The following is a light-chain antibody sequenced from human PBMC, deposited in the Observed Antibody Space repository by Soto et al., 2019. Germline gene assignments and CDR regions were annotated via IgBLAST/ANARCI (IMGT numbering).Light chain of an antibody. CDR3: QQYGNSPYT. V-gene: IGKV3-20*01. CDR1: QSVDNNY. J-gene: IGKJ2*01. CDR2: GAS. Sequence: VLTQSPGTLSLSPGESATLSCRASQSVDNNYVAWYQQKPGQAPTLLIHGASYRAAGIPDRFSGSGSGTDFTLTISRLEPEDFAVFHCQQYGNSPYTFGQGTKLEI.